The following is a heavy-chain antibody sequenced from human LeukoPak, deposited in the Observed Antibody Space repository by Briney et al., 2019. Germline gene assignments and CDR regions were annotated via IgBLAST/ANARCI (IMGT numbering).Heavy chain of an antibody. CDR2: MNPNSGNT. Sequence: GASVKVSCKASGYTFTSYDINWVRQAPGQGLEWMGWMNPNSGNTGYAQKFQGRVTMTRNTSISTAYMELSSLRSEDTAVYYCARKLLYSSSWPPGYWGQGTLVTASS. CDR3: ARKLLYSSSWPPGY. J-gene: IGHJ4*02. V-gene: IGHV1-8*01. D-gene: IGHD6-13*01. CDR1: GYTFTSYD.